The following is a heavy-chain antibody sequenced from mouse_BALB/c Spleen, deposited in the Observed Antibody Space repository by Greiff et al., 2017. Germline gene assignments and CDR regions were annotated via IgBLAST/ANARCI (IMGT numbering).Heavy chain of an antibody. J-gene: IGHJ4*01. CDR2: INPSTGYT. V-gene: IGHV1-7*01. Sequence: VQLQESGAELAKPGASVKMSCKASGYTFTSYWMHWVKQRPGQGLEWIGYINPSTGYTEYNQKFKDKATLTADKSSSTAYMQLSSLTSEDSAVYYCARSSTRYDYDYYYAMDYWGQGTSVTVSS. CDR1: GYTFTSYW. CDR3: ARSSTRYDYDYYYAMDY. D-gene: IGHD2-4*01.